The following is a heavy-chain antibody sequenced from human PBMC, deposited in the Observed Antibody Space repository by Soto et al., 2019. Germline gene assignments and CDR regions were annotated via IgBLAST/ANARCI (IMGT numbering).Heavy chain of an antibody. CDR1: GGSISSGGYS. CDR2: IYHSGST. V-gene: IGHV4-30-2*01. D-gene: IGHD4-17*01. CDR3: ARGAGDYNLNWFDP. Sequence: GGSISSGGYSWSWIRQPPGKGLEWIGYIYHSGSTYYNPSLKSRVTISVDRSKNQFSLKLSSVTAADTAVYYCARGAGDYNLNWFDPWGQGTLVTVSS. J-gene: IGHJ5*02.